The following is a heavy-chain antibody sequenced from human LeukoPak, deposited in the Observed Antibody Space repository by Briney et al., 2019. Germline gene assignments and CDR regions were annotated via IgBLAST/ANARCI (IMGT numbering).Heavy chain of an antibody. Sequence: SQTLSLTCTVSGGSISSGDYYWSWIRQPPGKGLEWIGYIYYSGSTYYNPSLKSRVTISVNTSKNQFSLKLSSVTAADTAVYYWARILAPAGPLGPGGQVTLVTV. CDR1: GGSISSGDYY. CDR3: ARILAPAGPLGP. CDR2: IYYSGST. J-gene: IGHJ5*02. D-gene: IGHD6-13*01. V-gene: IGHV4-30-4*08.